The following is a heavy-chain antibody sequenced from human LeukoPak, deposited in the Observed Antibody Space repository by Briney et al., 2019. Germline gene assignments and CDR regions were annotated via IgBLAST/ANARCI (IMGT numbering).Heavy chain of an antibody. CDR3: ARGTLYSGWSYYFDS. Sequence: SETLSLTCTVPGGSISSYYWSWIRQPAGKGLEWIGRIYTSGSTNYNPSLKSRVTMSVDTSKNQFSLKLSPVTAADTALYYCARGTLYSGWSYYFDSWGQGTLVTVSS. CDR2: IYTSGST. J-gene: IGHJ4*02. CDR1: GGSISSYY. V-gene: IGHV4-4*07. D-gene: IGHD6-19*01.